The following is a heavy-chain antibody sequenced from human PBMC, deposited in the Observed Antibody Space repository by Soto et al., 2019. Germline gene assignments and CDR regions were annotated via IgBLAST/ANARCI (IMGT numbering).Heavy chain of an antibody. CDR2: IYHSGST. J-gene: IGHJ5*02. CDR1: GGSISSGGYS. V-gene: IGHV4-30-2*01. CDR3: ARGDSSSWYLDP. Sequence: TLSLTCAVSGGSISSGGYSWSWIRQRPGKGREWIGYIYHSGSTYYNPSLNRRVTISVDRSKNQFSLKRSSVTAADTDVYYCARGDSSSWYLDPWGQGTLVTVYS. D-gene: IGHD6-13*01.